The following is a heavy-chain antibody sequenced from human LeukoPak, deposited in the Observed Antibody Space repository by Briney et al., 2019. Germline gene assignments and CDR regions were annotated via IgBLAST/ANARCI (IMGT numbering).Heavy chain of an antibody. J-gene: IGHJ4*02. CDR2: IYYSGST. Sequence: SETLSLTCTVSGDSINSYFWNWIRQPPGKGLEWIGYIYYSGSTNYNPSLKSRVTISVDTSKNQFSLKLSSVTAADTAVYYCARARPEIDYWGQGTLVTVSS. CDR3: ARARPEIDY. V-gene: IGHV4-59*12. CDR1: GDSINSYF.